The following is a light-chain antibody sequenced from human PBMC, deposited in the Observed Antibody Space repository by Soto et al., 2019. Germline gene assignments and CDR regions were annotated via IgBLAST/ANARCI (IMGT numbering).Light chain of an antibody. J-gene: IGKJ2*01. V-gene: IGKV3-20*01. CDR1: HSLSSKS. CDR2: GAS. CDR3: QQYGTSPYT. Sequence: EIVLTQSPGTLSLSPGERATLSCRASHSLSSKSLVWYQQKSGQAPRLLIYGASSRATGIPDRFRGSGSGADFTLTISRLEPEDFAVYYCQQYGTSPYTFGQGTKVDIK.